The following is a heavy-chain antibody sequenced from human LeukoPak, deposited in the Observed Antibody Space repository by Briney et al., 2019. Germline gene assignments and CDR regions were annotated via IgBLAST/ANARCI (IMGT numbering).Heavy chain of an antibody. CDR2: ISGSGGST. D-gene: IGHD5-24*01. CDR3: MATMLRMGGNY. J-gene: IGHJ4*02. Sequence: GGSLRLSCAASGFTFSSYAMSWVRQAPGKGLEWVSAISGSGGSTYYADSVKGRFTISRDNSKNTLYLQMNSLRAEDTAVYYCMATMLRMGGNYSGQGTLVTVSS. V-gene: IGHV3-23*01. CDR1: GFTFSSYA.